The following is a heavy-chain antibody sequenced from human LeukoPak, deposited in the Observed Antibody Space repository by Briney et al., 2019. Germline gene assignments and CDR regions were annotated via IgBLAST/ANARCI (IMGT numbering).Heavy chain of an antibody. Sequence: SETLSLTCTVSGGSISSYYWSWIRQPPGKGLEWIGYIYYSGSTNYNPSLKSRVTISVDTSKNQFSLKLSSVTAGDTAVYYCARGGDLGYCSSTSCSNWFDPWGQGTLVTVSS. CDR3: ARGGDLGYCSSTSCSNWFDP. CDR1: GGSISSYY. J-gene: IGHJ5*02. V-gene: IGHV4-59*01. D-gene: IGHD2-2*01. CDR2: IYYSGST.